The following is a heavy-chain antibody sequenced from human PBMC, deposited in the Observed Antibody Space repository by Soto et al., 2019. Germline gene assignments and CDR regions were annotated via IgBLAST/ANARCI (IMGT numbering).Heavy chain of an antibody. D-gene: IGHD4-17*01. CDR3: ARVRANDYEIDY. J-gene: IGHJ4*02. Sequence: EVQLVESGGGLVQPGGSLRLSCAASGFMFGSYWMTWVRHAPGKGLQWVANIKRDGSEKYYVDSVKGRFTISRDNADNLVFLDMNSLRVDDTATYYCARVRANDYEIDYWGQGALVTVPS. CDR1: GFMFGSYW. V-gene: IGHV3-7*03. CDR2: IKRDGSEK.